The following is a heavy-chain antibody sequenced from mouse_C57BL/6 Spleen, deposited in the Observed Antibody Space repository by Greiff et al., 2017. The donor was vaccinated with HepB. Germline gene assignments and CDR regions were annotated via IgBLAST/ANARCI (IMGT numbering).Heavy chain of an antibody. V-gene: IGHV5-6*01. CDR3: ARHDGYSYWYFDV. CDR2: ISSGGSYT. J-gene: IGHJ1*03. D-gene: IGHD2-3*01. CDR1: GFTFSSYG. Sequence: EVQLVESGGDLVKPGGSLKLSCAASGFTFSSYGMSWVRQTPDKRLEWVATISSGGSYTYYPDSVKGRFTISRDNAKNTLYLQMSSLKSEDTAMYYCARHDGYSYWYFDVWGTGTTVTVSS.